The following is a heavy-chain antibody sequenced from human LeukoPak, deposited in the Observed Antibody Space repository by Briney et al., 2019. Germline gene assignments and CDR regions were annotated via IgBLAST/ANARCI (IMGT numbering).Heavy chain of an antibody. D-gene: IGHD1-26*01. CDR1: GFTFSSYW. Sequence: GGSLRLSCAASGFTFSSYWMSWVRQAPGKGLEWVANIKQDGSEKNYVDSVKGRFTISRDNAKTSLYLQMNSLRAEDTAVYYCAKGGKWDVTPFDYWGQGTLVTVSS. J-gene: IGHJ4*02. CDR2: IKQDGSEK. V-gene: IGHV3-7*01. CDR3: AKGGKWDVTPFDY.